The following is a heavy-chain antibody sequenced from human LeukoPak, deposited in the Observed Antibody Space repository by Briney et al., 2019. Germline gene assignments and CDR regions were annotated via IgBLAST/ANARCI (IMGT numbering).Heavy chain of an antibody. CDR2: IRQDGSER. J-gene: IGHJ4*02. CDR3: ARDWGSTGYDLYDS. Sequence: IRQDGSERHYVDSVKGRFTISRDNAKNSLDLQMDSLRAEDTAVYYCARDWGSTGYDLYDSWGQGTLVTVSS. D-gene: IGHD5-12*01. V-gene: IGHV3-7*01.